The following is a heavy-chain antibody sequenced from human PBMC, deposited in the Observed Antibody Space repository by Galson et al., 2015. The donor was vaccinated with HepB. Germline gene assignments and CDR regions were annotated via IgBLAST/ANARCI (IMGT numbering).Heavy chain of an antibody. Sequence: ETLSLTCAVYGGSFNDYSWNWIRRSPLKGLEWLGEISPSGNTNYTPSLQSRLTISVDTSKNQFSLELRSVGAADTAVYYCARRARGKSLYQLARKQYYYYYIDVWGKGTTLTVS. CDR2: ISPSGNT. CDR3: ARRARGKSLYQLARKQYYYYYIDV. CDR1: GGSFNDYS. J-gene: IGHJ6*03. D-gene: IGHD2/OR15-2a*01. V-gene: IGHV4-34*01.